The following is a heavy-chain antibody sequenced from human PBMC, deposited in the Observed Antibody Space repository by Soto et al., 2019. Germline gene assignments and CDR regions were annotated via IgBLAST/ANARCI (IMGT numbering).Heavy chain of an antibody. Sequence: PGGSLRLSCAASGFTVSSNYMSWVRQAPGKGLEWVSVIYSGGSAYYADSVKGRFTISRDNSKNTLYLQMNSLRAGDTAVYYCARVLRGYSGFEAYLDYWGQGA. D-gene: IGHD5-12*01. V-gene: IGHV3-66*01. CDR1: GFTVSSNY. CDR3: ARVLRGYSGFEAYLDY. J-gene: IGHJ4*02. CDR2: IYSGGSA.